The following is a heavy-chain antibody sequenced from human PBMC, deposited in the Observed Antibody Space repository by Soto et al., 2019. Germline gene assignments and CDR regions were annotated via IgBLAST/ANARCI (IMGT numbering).Heavy chain of an antibody. J-gene: IGHJ6*03. V-gene: IGHV4-59*08. D-gene: IGHD3-10*01. CDR3: ARHNRRVRPFGESDHYYYMDV. Sequence: QVQLQESGPGLVKPSETLSLTCSVSADSITSYYWSWIRQPPGKGLEWIGYIYYSGSTNYYPSLESRVTISMDTSKNQFSLKLSSVTAADTAVYYCARHNRRVRPFGESDHYYYMDVWGKGTTVTVSS. CDR1: ADSITSYY. CDR2: IYYSGST.